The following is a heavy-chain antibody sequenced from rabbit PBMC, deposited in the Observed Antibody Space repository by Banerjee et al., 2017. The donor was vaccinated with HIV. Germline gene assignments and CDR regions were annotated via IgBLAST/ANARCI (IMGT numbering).Heavy chain of an antibody. CDR2: IYAGSSDST. Sequence: QEQLEESGGDLVKPEGSLTLTCTASGFSFSSSYWICWVRQAPGKGLEWIACIYAGSSDSTYYASWAKGRFTISKASWTTVTLQMTSLTAADTASYFCARDLAGVIGWNFNLWGPGTLVTVS. V-gene: IGHV1S45*01. CDR1: GFSFSSSYW. J-gene: IGHJ4*01. CDR3: ARDLAGVIGWNFNL. D-gene: IGHD4-1*01.